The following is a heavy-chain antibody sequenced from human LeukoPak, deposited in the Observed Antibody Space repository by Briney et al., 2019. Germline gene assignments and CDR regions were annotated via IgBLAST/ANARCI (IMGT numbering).Heavy chain of an antibody. Sequence: GGSLRLSCAVSGFTFSSHAMSWVRQAPGKGLKWLSCISASDGATYYADSVKGRFTLSRDNSKKTLYLQMNDLRAEETAIYYCGKDGQVTYHYFYMDVWGKGTTVIVSS. D-gene: IGHD3/OR15-3a*01. CDR3: GKDGQVTYHYFYMDV. CDR1: GFTFSSHA. CDR2: ISASDGAT. J-gene: IGHJ6*03. V-gene: IGHV3-23*01.